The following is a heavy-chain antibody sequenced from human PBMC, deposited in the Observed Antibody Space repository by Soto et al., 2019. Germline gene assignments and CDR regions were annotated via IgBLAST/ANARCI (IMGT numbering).Heavy chain of an antibody. CDR3: TRDISPTVTTDYYYGMDV. J-gene: IGHJ6*02. CDR1: GFTFRTYG. D-gene: IGHD4-17*01. Sequence: QVQLVESGGGVVQPGRSLRLSCAASGFTFRTYGIHWVRQAPGKGLEWVAVIWYDGSHRYYADSVKGRFTISRDNSKNTLYLQMNSLRAEDTAVYYCTRDISPTVTTDYYYGMDVWGQGTTVTVSS. CDR2: IWYDGSHR. V-gene: IGHV3-33*01.